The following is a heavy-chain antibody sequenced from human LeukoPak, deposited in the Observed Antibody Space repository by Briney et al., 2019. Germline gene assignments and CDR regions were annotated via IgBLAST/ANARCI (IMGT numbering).Heavy chain of an antibody. CDR3: ASGRIRFLEWPHDAFDI. D-gene: IGHD3-3*01. V-gene: IGHV3-48*01. Sequence: PGRSLRLSCAASGFTFSSYAMHWVRQAPGKGLEWVSYIGSSSSTIYYADSVKGRFTISRDNAKNSLYLQMNSLRAEDTAVYYCASGRIRFLEWPHDAFDIWGQGTMVTVSS. CDR2: IGSSSSTI. J-gene: IGHJ3*02. CDR1: GFTFSSYA.